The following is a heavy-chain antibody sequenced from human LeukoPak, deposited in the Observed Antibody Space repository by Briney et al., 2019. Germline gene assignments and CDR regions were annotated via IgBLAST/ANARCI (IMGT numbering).Heavy chain of an antibody. D-gene: IGHD3-22*01. Sequence: PGGSLRLSCAASGFTFSDSYMGWIRQAPGKGLEWVSYISSSGSSIYYADSVKGRFTISRDNAKNSLYLQMNSLRAEDTAVYYCARAGVDSSGYYQGFDYWGQGSLVTVSS. J-gene: IGHJ4*02. CDR1: GFTFSDSY. CDR2: ISSSGSSI. CDR3: ARAGVDSSGYYQGFDY. V-gene: IGHV3-11*04.